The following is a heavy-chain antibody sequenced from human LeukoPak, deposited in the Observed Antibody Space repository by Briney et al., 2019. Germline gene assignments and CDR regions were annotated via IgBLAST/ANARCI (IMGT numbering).Heavy chain of an antibody. CDR2: IYYSGST. Sequence: SETLSLTCTVSGGSISSSSYYWGWIRQPPGKGLEWIGSIYYSGSTYYNPSLKSRVTISVDTSKNQFSLKLSSVTAADTAVYYCARSYGSGSYHDLWGQGTLVTVSS. V-gene: IGHV4-39*01. CDR3: ARSYGSGSYHDL. D-gene: IGHD3-10*01. CDR1: GGSISSSSYY. J-gene: IGHJ4*02.